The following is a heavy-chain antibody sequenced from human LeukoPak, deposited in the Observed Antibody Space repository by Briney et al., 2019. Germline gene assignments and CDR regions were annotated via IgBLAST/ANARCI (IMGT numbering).Heavy chain of an antibody. V-gene: IGHV1-46*01. CDR1: GYTFTSYY. CDR2: INPSGGST. Sequence: ASVKVSCKASGYTFTSYYMHWVRQAPGQGLEWMGIINPSGGSTSYAQKFQGRVTMTRDTSTSTVYMELSSLRSEDTTVYYCARSDSGYEYFDYWGQGTLVTVSS. CDR3: ARSDSGYEYFDY. J-gene: IGHJ4*02. D-gene: IGHD5-12*01.